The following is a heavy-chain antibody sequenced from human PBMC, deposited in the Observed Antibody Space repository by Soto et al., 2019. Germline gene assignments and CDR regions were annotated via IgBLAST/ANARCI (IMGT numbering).Heavy chain of an antibody. CDR2: IYYSGST. CDR1: GGSISSSSYY. V-gene: IGHV4-39*01. J-gene: IGHJ5*02. Sequence: QSPTLSLTCTVSGGSISSSSYYWGWIRQPPGKGLEWIGSIYYSGSTYYNPSLKSRVTISVDTSKNQFSLKLSSVTAADTAVYYCARHNTPNWFDPWGQGTLVTVSS. CDR3: ARHNTPNWFDP.